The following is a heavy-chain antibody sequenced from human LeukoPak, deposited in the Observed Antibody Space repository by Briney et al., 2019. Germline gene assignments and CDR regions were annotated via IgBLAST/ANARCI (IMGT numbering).Heavy chain of an antibody. CDR3: ARWAATTGLIDY. Sequence: SETLSLTCTVSGGSISSYYWSWIRQPAGKGLGWIGRIYASGSTNYNPSLKSRVTMSVDTSKNQFSLKLSSVTAADTAVYYCARWAATTGLIDYWGQGTLVTVSS. D-gene: IGHD1-1*01. J-gene: IGHJ4*02. V-gene: IGHV4-4*07. CDR2: IYASGST. CDR1: GGSISSYY.